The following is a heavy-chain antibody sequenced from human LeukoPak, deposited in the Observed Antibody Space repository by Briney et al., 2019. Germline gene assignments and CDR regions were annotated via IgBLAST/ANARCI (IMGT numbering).Heavy chain of an antibody. CDR3: ARDMLLWFGELYYFDY. J-gene: IGHJ4*02. CDR1: GFTFSSYS. V-gene: IGHV3-21*01. CDR2: ISSSSSYI. Sequence: GGSLRLSCAASGFTFSSYSMNWVRQAPGKGLAWVSSISSSSSYIYYADSVKGRFTISRDNAKNSLYLQMNSLRAEDTAVYYCARDMLLWFGELYYFDYWGQGTLVTVSS. D-gene: IGHD3-10*01.